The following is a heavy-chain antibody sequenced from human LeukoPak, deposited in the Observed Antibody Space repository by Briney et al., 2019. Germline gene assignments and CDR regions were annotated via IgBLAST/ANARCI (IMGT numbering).Heavy chain of an antibody. CDR1: GFTFSSYS. CDR2: ISGNNRFI. J-gene: IGHJ4*03. V-gene: IGHV3-21*01. Sequence: GRSLRLSCEGSGFTFSSYSIHWVRQAPGEGLEWVSSISGNNRFIFYADSVEGRFTISRDNAKNSMYLQMNSLRAEDTAVYYCATPRDYYCSSTSCYFDRWGQGTLVTVSS. D-gene: IGHD2-2*01. CDR3: ATPRDYYCSSTSCYFDR.